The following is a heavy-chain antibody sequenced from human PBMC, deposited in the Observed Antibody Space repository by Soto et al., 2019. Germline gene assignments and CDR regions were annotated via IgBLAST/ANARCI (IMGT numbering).Heavy chain of an antibody. CDR3: GRESSGSGWSFDF. Sequence: QVQLVQSGAEVKKPGASVKVSCKASGYTFTNYPITWVRQAPGQGLEWMGWMNTYNQNTIYAQKFQGRVTMTTDTSTSTSYLELGSLRSDDTAVYYCGRESSGSGWSFDFWGQGSLVTVSS. V-gene: IGHV1-18*04. D-gene: IGHD6-19*01. J-gene: IGHJ4*02. CDR1: GYTFTNYP. CDR2: MNTYNQNT.